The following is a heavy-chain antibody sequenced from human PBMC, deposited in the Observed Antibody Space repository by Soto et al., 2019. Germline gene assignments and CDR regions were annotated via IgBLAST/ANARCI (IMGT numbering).Heavy chain of an antibody. Sequence: QVQLVQSGAEVKKPGSSVKVSCKASGGTFSSYAISWVRQAPGQGLEWMGGIIPIVGTANYAQKFQGRVTITADESTSTAYMELSSLRSEDTAVYYCARGGRYYDSSGYEDWFDPWGQGTLVTVSS. V-gene: IGHV1-69*12. CDR3: ARGGRYYDSSGYEDWFDP. J-gene: IGHJ5*02. D-gene: IGHD3-22*01. CDR1: GGTFSSYA. CDR2: IIPIVGTA.